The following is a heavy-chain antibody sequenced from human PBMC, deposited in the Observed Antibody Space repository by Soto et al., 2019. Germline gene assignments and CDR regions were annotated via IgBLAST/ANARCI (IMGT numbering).Heavy chain of an antibody. J-gene: IGHJ4*02. D-gene: IGHD2-15*01. Sequence: GASVKGSCKASGYTFTRYYVHWVRQAPGQGLEWVGIINPRDGSTSYAQNFQGRVTMTRDTSTSTVYMNLNSLRSEDTAVYYCARVDCSGGSCYHLDYWGQGTV. CDR2: INPRDGST. V-gene: IGHV1-46*01. CDR3: ARVDCSGGSCYHLDY. CDR1: GYTFTRYY.